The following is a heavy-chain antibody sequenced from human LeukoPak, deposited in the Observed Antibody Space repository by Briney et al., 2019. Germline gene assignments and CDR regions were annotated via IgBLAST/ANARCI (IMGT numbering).Heavy chain of an antibody. V-gene: IGHV4-59*11. CDR2: IHYRGDI. CDR1: GGSMSNHY. CDR3: LVGAYYFDS. J-gene: IGHJ4*02. Sequence: PSETLSLTCIVSGGSMSNHYWSWIRQPPEKELEWIAYIHYRGDISYNPSLTSRASISIDTSKNQLSLKLTSVTDADTAVYYCLVGAYYFDSWGQGTLVTVSS.